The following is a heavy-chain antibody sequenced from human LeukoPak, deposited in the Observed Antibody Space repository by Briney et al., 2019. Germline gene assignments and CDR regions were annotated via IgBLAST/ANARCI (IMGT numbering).Heavy chain of an antibody. D-gene: IGHD3-3*01. Sequence: GGSLRLSCAASGFTFSSYSMNWVRQAPGKGLEWVAVISYDGSNKYYADSVKGRFTISRDNSKNTLYLQMNSLRAEDTAMYYCAREGGYDSGRYYFDYWGQGTLVTVSS. CDR1: GFTFSSYS. V-gene: IGHV3-30*03. CDR2: ISYDGSNK. J-gene: IGHJ4*02. CDR3: AREGGYDSGRYYFDY.